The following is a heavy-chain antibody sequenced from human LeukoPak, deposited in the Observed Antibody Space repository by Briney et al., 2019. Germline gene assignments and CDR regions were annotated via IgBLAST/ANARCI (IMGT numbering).Heavy chain of an antibody. V-gene: IGHV3-21*01. CDR3: ARDFFHSSDSRPFDY. CDR1: GFTFGAYT. CDR2: IFSRSESI. J-gene: IGHJ4*02. D-gene: IGHD3-22*01. Sequence: GGSLRLSCAASGFTFGAYTINWVRQAPGKGLEWVSCIFSRSESILYADSVKGRFTISRDNAKNSLYLQMDSLRVGDTAVYYCARDFFHSSDSRPFDYWGQGTLVTVSS.